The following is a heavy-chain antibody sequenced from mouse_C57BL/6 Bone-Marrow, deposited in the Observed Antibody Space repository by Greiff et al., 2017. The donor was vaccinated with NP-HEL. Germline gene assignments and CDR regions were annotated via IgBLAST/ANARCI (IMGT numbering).Heavy chain of an antibody. CDR2: IDPENGDT. J-gene: IGHJ2*01. D-gene: IGHD2-5*01. V-gene: IGHV14-4*01. Sequence: VQLQQSGAELVRPGASVKLSCTASGFNIKDDYMHWVKQRPEQGLEWIGWIDPENGDTEYASKFQGKATITADTSSNTAYLQLSSLTSEDTAVYYCTYDSNYDYWGQGTTVTVSA. CDR1: GFNIKDDY. CDR3: TYDSNYDY.